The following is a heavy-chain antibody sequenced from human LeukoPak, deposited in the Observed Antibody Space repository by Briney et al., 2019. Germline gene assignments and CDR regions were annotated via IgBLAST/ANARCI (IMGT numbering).Heavy chain of an antibody. J-gene: IGHJ5*02. V-gene: IGHV1-18*01. CDR2: ISAYNGNT. Sequence: ASVKVSCKASGYTFTSYGISWVRQAPGQGLEWMGWISAYNGNTNYAQKLQGRVTMTTDTSTSTAYMELRSLRSDDTAVYYCARSESLSAEGGWLDPWGQGTLVTVSS. CDR1: GYTFTSYG. CDR3: ARSESLSAEGGWLDP. D-gene: IGHD3-16*01.